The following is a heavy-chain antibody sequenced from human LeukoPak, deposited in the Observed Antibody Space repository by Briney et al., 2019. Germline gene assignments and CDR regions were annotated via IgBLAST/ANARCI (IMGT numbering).Heavy chain of an antibody. CDR1: GFTFSSYA. Sequence: GGSMRLSCAASGFTFSSYAMSWVRQAPGKGLEWVSAISGSVGSTYYGDSGKGRFIIARDHSKNPMYLQRNRLRDEHTAVYYCAKDGGYCSGGSCYSPFGKYFQHWGQGTLVTVSS. CDR3: AKDGGYCSGGSCYSPFGKYFQH. V-gene: IGHV3-23*02. CDR2: ISGSVGST. D-gene: IGHD2-15*01. J-gene: IGHJ1*01.